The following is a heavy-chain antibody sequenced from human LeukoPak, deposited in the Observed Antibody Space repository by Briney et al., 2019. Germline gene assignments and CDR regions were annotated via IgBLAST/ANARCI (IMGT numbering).Heavy chain of an antibody. D-gene: IGHD2-2*01. J-gene: IGHJ4*02. V-gene: IGHV3-21*01. CDR2: ISSSSSYI. Sequence: GGSLRLSCAASGFTFSSYSMNWVRQAPGKGLEWVSSISSSSSYIYYADSVKGRFTISRDNAKNSLYLQMNSLRAEGTAVYYCARDLGQLPYFDYWGQGTLVTVSS. CDR1: GFTFSSYS. CDR3: ARDLGQLPYFDY.